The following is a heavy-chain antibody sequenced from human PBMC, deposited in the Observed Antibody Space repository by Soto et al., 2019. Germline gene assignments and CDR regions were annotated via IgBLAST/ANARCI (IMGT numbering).Heavy chain of an antibody. CDR3: ARENWNARYYFDY. Sequence: GGSLRLSCAASGFTFSSYSMNWVRQAPGKGLEWVSYISSSSSTIYYADYVKGRFTISRDNAKNSLYLQMNNLRAEDTAVYYCARENWNARYYFDYWGQGTLVTVSS. CDR2: ISSSSSTI. J-gene: IGHJ4*02. CDR1: GFTFSSYS. D-gene: IGHD1-1*01. V-gene: IGHV3-48*01.